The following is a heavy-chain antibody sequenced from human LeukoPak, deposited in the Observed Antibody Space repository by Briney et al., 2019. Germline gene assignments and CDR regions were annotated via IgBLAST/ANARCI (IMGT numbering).Heavy chain of an antibody. J-gene: IGHJ4*02. Sequence: PSETLSLTCAVYGGSFSGYYWSWIRQPPGKGLEWIGEINHSGSTNYNPSLKSRVTISVDTSKNQFSLKLSSVTAADTAVYYCARGRGYSGLYYFDYWGQGTLVTVSS. D-gene: IGHD5-12*01. CDR2: INHSGST. V-gene: IGHV4-34*01. CDR3: ARGRGYSGLYYFDY. CDR1: GGSFSGYY.